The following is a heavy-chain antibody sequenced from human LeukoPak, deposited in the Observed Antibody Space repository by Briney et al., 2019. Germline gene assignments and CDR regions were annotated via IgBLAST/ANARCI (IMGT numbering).Heavy chain of an antibody. CDR2: ISGSGGST. CDR1: GFTFSSYA. J-gene: IGHJ4*02. CDR3: AKSVRVSSSSWVDY. D-gene: IGHD6-6*01. V-gene: IGHV3-23*01. Sequence: GGSLRLSCAASGFTFSSYAMSWVRQAPGKGLEWVSAISGSGGSTYYADSVKGRFTISRDNSKNMLYLQMNSLRAEDTAVYYCAKSVRVSSSSWVDYWGQGTLVTVSS.